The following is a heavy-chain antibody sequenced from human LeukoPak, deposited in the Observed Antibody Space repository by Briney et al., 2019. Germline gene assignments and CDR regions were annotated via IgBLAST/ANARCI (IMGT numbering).Heavy chain of an antibody. D-gene: IGHD3-10*01. V-gene: IGHV3-74*01. J-gene: IGHJ4*02. Sequence: GGSLRLSCAASGFTFSSYGMHWVCQAPGKGLVWVSRINSDGSSTSYADSVKGRFTISRDNAKNTLYLQMNSLRAEDTAVYCCARGSPSPRGDYWGQGTLVTVSS. CDR2: INSDGSST. CDR1: GFTFSSYG. CDR3: ARGSPSPRGDY.